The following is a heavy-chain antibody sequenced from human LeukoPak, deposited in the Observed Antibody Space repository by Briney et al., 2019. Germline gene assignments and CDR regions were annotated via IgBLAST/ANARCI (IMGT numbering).Heavy chain of an antibody. J-gene: IGHJ3*02. CDR1: GFTFSSYW. D-gene: IGHD6-19*01. CDR2: IKQDGSEK. CDR3: ARDVAVAGFAFYI. Sequence: GGSLRLSCAASGFTFSSYWMSWVRQAPGKGLEWVANIKQDGSEKYYVDSVKGRFTISRDNAKNSLYLQMNSLRAEETAVYYCARDVAVAGFAFYIWGQGTMVTVSS. V-gene: IGHV3-7*01.